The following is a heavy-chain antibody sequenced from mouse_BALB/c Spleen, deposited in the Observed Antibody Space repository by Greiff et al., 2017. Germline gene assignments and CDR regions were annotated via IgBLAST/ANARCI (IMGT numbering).Heavy chain of an antibody. Sequence: EVQLVESGGGLVKPGGSLKLSCAASGFTFSDYYMYWVRQTPEKRLEWVATISDGGSYTYYPDSVKGRFTISRDNAKNNLYLQMSSLKSEDTAMYYCASLTGYWYFDVWGAGTTVTVSS. CDR2: ISDGGSYT. D-gene: IGHD4-1*01. CDR3: ASLTGYWYFDV. V-gene: IGHV5-4*02. J-gene: IGHJ1*01. CDR1: GFTFSDYY.